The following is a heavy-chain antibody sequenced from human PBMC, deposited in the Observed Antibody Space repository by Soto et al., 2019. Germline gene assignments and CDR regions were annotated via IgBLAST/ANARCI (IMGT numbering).Heavy chain of an antibody. V-gene: IGHV3-33*01. CDR1: GFTFSGYG. D-gene: IGHD6-19*01. CDR2: IWYDGSNE. J-gene: IGHJ4*02. CDR3: TRRYSDGWYSDY. Sequence: QVQLVESGGGVVQPGRSLRLSCAASGFTFSGYGMHWVRQAPGKGLEWVAVIWYDGSNENYADSVKGRLTISRDNSKNTLYLQMNSLRAEDTAVYYCTRRYSDGWYSDYWGQGTLVTVSS.